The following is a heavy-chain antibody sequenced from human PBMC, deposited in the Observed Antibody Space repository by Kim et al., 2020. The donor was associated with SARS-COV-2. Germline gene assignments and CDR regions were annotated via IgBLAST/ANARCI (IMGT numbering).Heavy chain of an antibody. D-gene: IGHD6-13*01. J-gene: IGHJ6*02. CDR2: ISSSSSYT. CDR1: GFTFSDYY. CDR3: ASDRPDGRVAMFKASLPMEAAGTTFGYLYGMDV. Sequence: GGSLRLSCAASGFTFSDYYMSWIRQAPGKGLEWVSYISSSSSYTNYADAVKGRFTISSANDKNSLNLQMNSMRAEATAVYYCASDRPDGRVAMFKASLPMEAAGTTFGYLYGMDVGGQGNTVTVSS. V-gene: IGHV3-11*05.